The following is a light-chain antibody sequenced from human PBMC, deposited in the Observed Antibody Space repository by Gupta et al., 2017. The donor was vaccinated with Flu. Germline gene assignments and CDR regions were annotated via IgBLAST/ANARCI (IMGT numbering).Light chain of an antibody. CDR3: QQSYSNPIT. J-gene: IGKJ5*01. CDR1: QSISSY. CDR2: AAS. Sequence: DIQMTQSPSSLSASVGDRVTITCRASQSISSYLNWYQQKPGKAPKLLIYAASSLQSGVPSRFSGSGSGTDFTLTISSLQPEDFATYYCQQSYSNPITFGQGTXLEIK. V-gene: IGKV1-39*01.